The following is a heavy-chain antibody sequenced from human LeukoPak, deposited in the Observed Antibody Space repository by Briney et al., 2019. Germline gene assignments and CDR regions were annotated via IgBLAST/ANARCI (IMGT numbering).Heavy chain of an antibody. V-gene: IGHV1-2*02. CDR2: INPNSGGT. D-gene: IGHD2-2*01. Sequence: ASVKVSCKASGYTFTRYYMHWVRQAPGQGLEWMGWINPNSGGTNYAQKFQDRVTMTRDTSISTAYLELSRLTSDDTAVYYCSTEDKYCTTTTCADYWGQGTLVTVSS. CDR3: STEDKYCTTTTCADY. CDR1: GYTFTRYY. J-gene: IGHJ4*02.